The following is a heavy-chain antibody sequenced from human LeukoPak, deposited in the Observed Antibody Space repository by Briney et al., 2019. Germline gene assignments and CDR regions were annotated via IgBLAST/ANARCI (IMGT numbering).Heavy chain of an antibody. V-gene: IGHV3-74*01. Sequence: GGSLRLSCAASGFTFSSHWMHWVRQAPGKGLVWVSRINSDGSSTSYADSVRGRFTISRDSAKNTLFLQMNSLRDEDTAVYYCAREPHYYDSSGYGKAPYFDYWGQGTLVTVSS. J-gene: IGHJ4*02. CDR3: AREPHYYDSSGYGKAPYFDY. CDR2: INSDGSST. CDR1: GFTFSSHW. D-gene: IGHD3-22*01.